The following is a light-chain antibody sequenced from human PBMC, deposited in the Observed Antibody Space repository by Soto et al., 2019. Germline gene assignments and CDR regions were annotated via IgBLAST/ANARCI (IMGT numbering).Light chain of an antibody. CDR3: SSYTSSSPYV. J-gene: IGLJ1*01. CDR2: EVT. Sequence: QSVLTQPASVSGSPGQSITISCTGTSGDIGSYNRVPWYQKHPGKAPKLIIYEVTDRPSGVSNRFSGSKSANTASLTISGLQAEDEADYYCSSYTSSSPYVFGTGTKVTVL. V-gene: IGLV2-14*01. CDR1: SGDIGSYNR.